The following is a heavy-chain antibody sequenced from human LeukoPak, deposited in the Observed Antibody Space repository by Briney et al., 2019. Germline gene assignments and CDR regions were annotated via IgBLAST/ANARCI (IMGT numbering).Heavy chain of an antibody. CDR2: IYYSGST. V-gene: IGHV4-30-4*01. CDR1: GGSISSGDYY. J-gene: IGHJ4*02. Sequence: SETLSLTCAVSGGSISSGDYYWSWIRQPPGKGLEWIGYIYYSGSTYYNPSLKSRVTISVGTSKNQFSLKLSSVTAADTAVYYCARAKYSSSPFDYWGQGTLVTVSS. D-gene: IGHD6-6*01. CDR3: ARAKYSSSPFDY.